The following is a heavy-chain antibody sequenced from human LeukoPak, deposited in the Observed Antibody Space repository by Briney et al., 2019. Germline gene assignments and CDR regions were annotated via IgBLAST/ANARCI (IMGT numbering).Heavy chain of an antibody. D-gene: IGHD5-24*01. CDR2: IYTSGST. J-gene: IGHJ4*02. V-gene: IGHV4-4*07. CDR1: GGSISSYY. CDR3: ARDSGRDGYNYVYYFDY. Sequence: SETLSLTCTVSGGSISSYYWSWIRQPAGKGLEWIGRIYTSGSTNYNPSLKSRVTMSVDTSKNQFSLKLSSVTAADTAVCYCARDSGRDGYNYVYYFDYWGQGTLVTVSS.